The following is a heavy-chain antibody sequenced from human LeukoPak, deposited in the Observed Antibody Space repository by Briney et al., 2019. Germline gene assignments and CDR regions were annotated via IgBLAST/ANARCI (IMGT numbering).Heavy chain of an antibody. Sequence: GSLXRXCSASGFTFSSYAMHWVRQAPGKGVEYVSAISSNGGSTYYADSVKGRFTISRDNSKNTLYLQMSSLRAEDTAVYYCVKCVRYSYGMDVWGKGTTVTVSS. CDR1: GFTFSSYA. V-gene: IGHV3-64D*06. CDR3: VKCVRYSYGMDV. CDR2: ISSNGGST. J-gene: IGHJ6*04. D-gene: IGHD5/OR15-5a*01.